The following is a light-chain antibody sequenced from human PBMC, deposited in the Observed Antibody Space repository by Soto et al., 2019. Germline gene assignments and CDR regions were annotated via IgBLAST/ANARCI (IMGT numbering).Light chain of an antibody. V-gene: IGLV2-23*01. CDR3: CSYAGSSTYV. CDR2: EGS. J-gene: IGLJ1*01. CDR1: SSDFGSYNL. Sequence: QSALTQPASVSGSRGQSITIFCTGTSSDFGSYNLVSWYQQHPGKAPKLMIYEGSKRPSGVSIRFSGSKSGNTASLTISGRQAEDEADYYCCSYAGSSTYVFGTGTKVTVL.